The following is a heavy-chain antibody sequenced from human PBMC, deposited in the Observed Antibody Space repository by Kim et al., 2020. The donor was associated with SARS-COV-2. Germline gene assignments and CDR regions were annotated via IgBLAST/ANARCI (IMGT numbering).Heavy chain of an antibody. CDR2: IFYSGTT. V-gene: IGHV4-39*01. CDR3: VRLSGRVGVAGRAIANS. Sequence: SETLSLTCTVSGGFIRISSYYWGWIRQPPGKGLEWIGNIFYSGTTYYDPSLNGRVTISVDTSKNQFSLKLTSVTAADTAFYYCVRLSGRVGVAGRAIANSWGQGTLVTVSS. CDR1: GGFIRISSYY. J-gene: IGHJ4*02. D-gene: IGHD6-19*01.